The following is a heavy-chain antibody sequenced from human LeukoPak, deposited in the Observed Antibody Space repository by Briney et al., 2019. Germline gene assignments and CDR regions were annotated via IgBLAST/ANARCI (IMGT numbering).Heavy chain of an antibody. CDR2: ISSSGSTI. CDR1: GFTFSRHG. CDR3: ARALTDPPFIQLIDY. V-gene: IGHV3-48*04. D-gene: IGHD5-18*01. J-gene: IGHJ4*02. Sequence: PGGSLRLSCVASGFTFSRHGMNWVRQAPGKGLEWVSYISSSGSTIYYADSVKGRFTISRDNAKNSLYLQMNSLRAEDTAVYYCARALTDPPFIQLIDYWGQGTLVTVSS.